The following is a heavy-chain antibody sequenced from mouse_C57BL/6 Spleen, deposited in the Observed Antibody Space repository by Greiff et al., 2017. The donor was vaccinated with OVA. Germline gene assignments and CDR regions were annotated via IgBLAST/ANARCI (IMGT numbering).Heavy chain of an antibody. CDR2: IDPSDSYT. V-gene: IGHV1-59*01. CDR3: ATIYYDYDVGYFDV. CDR1: GYTFTSYW. D-gene: IGHD2-4*01. Sequence: QVQLKQPGAELVRPGTSVKLSCKASGYTFTSYWMHWVKQRPGQGLEWIGVIDPSDSYTNYNQKFKGKATLTVDTSSSTAYMQLSSLTSEDSAVYYCATIYYDYDVGYFDVWGTGTTVTVSS. J-gene: IGHJ1*03.